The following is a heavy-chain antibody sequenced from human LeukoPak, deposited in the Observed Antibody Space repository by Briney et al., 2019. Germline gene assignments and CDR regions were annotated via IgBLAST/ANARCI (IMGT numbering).Heavy chain of an antibody. D-gene: IGHD3-16*01. CDR1: GGSFSGYY. V-gene: IGHV4-34*01. J-gene: IGHJ4*02. CDR2: INNSGST. Sequence: SETLSLTCVVSGGSFSGYYWSWIRQPPGKGLEWIGEINNSGSTNYNPSLKSRVTISVDTSKNQFSLKVSSVTAADTAVYYCARDKRGREAQFDYWGQGTLVTVSS. CDR3: ARDKRGREAQFDY.